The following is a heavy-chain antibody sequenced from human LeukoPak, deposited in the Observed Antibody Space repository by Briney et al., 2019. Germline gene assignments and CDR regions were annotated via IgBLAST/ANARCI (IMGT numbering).Heavy chain of an antibody. CDR2: IWYDGSNK. Sequence: LPGRSLRLSCAASGFTFSYYGMHWVRQAPGKGLEWMAVIWYDGSNKYYADSVKGRFTISRDNSKNTLFLQMNSLRAEDTAVYYCARRKDVVVVPGTMGYYLDVWGKGTTVTVSS. J-gene: IGHJ6*03. CDR1: GFTFSYYG. D-gene: IGHD2-2*01. CDR3: ARRKDVVVVPGTMGYYLDV. V-gene: IGHV3-33*01.